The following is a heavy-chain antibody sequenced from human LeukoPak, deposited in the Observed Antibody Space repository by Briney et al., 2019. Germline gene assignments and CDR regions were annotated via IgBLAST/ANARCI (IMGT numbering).Heavy chain of an antibody. V-gene: IGHV3-53*01. CDR1: GFTVSSNY. D-gene: IGHD6-13*01. Sequence: PGGSLRLSCAASGFTVSSNYMSWVRQAPGKGLEWVSVIYSGGSTYYADSVKGRFTISRDNSKNTLYLQMNSLRAEDTAVYYCARDNRYSSRPYYYGMDVWGQGTTVTVSS. CDR3: ARDNRYSSRPYYYGMDV. CDR2: IYSGGST. J-gene: IGHJ6*02.